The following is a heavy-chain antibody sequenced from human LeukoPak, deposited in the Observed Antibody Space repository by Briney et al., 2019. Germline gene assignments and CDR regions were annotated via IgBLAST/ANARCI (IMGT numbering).Heavy chain of an antibody. Sequence: GGSLRLSCAASGFTVSSNYMSWVRQAPGKGLEWVSVIYSGGSTYYADSVKGRFTISRDNSKNTLYLQMKSLRAEDTAVYYCARDQAGYYYDSSGSPRGFDYWGQGTLVTVSS. V-gene: IGHV3-66*01. J-gene: IGHJ4*02. CDR3: ARDQAGYYYDSSGSPRGFDY. D-gene: IGHD3-22*01. CDR1: GFTVSSNY. CDR2: IYSGGST.